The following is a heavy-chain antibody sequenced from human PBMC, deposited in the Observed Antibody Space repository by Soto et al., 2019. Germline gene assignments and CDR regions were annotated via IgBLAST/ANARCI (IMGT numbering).Heavy chain of an antibody. V-gene: IGHV6-1*01. Sequence: QSQTLSLTCAISGDSVSSNSAAWNWIRQSPSRGLEWLGRTYYRSKWYNDYAVSVKSRITINPDTSKNQFSLQLNSVTPEDTAVYYCARSLETDPYYYGSGSPTYYFDYWGQGTLVTVSS. J-gene: IGHJ4*02. CDR1: GDSVSSNSAA. D-gene: IGHD3-10*01. CDR3: ARSLETDPYYYGSGSPTYYFDY. CDR2: TYYRSKWYN.